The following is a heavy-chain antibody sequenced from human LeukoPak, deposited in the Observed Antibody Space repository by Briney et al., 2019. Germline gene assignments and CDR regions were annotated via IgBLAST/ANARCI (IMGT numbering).Heavy chain of an antibody. CDR2: INPNSGTT. Sequence: GASVKVSCKGSGYTFTGYYMHWVRQAPGQGLEWMGWINPNSGTTNYAQKFQGRVTVTRDTSISTAYMELNRLDSDDTAVYYCARDLMTTPTWDFDYWGQGTLVTVAS. D-gene: IGHD3-16*01. J-gene: IGHJ4*02. CDR3: ARDLMTTPTWDFDY. CDR1: GYTFTGYY. V-gene: IGHV1-2*02.